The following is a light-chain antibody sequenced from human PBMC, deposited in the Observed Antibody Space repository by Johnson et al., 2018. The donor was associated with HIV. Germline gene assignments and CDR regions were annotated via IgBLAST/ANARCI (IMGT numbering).Light chain of an antibody. J-gene: IGLJ1*01. Sequence: QSVLTQPPSVSAAPGQKVTVSCSGSSSNIENNFVSWYQQLPGTSPKLLIYEDNKRPSGIPDRFSGSKSGTSATLGITGLPPGDEADYYCGTWNLSLNIEYGFGTGTKVTVL. CDR2: EDN. V-gene: IGLV1-51*02. CDR3: GTWNLSLNIEYG. CDR1: SSNIENNF.